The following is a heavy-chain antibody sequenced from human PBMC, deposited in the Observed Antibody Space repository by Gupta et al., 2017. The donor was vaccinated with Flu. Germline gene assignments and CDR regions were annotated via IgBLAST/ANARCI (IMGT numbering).Heavy chain of an antibody. CDR2: IYYSGST. V-gene: IGHV4-39*01. D-gene: IGHD3-22*01. Sequence: IYYSGSTYYNPSLKSRVTISVDTSKNQFSLKLSSVTAADTAVYYCARLDSSGYGDYWGQGTLVTVSS. J-gene: IGHJ4*02. CDR3: ARLDSSGYGDY.